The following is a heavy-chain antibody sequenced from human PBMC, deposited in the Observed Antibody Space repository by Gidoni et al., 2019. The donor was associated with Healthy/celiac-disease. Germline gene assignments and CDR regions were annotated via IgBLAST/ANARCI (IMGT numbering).Heavy chain of an antibody. Sequence: QVQLQQWGAGLLKPSETLSLTCAVYGGSFSGYYWSWIRQPPGKGLAWIGEINHSGSTNYNPSLKSRVTISVDTSKNQFSLKLSSVTAADTAVYYCARVRGYSYALDYWGQGTLVTVSS. D-gene: IGHD5-18*01. CDR1: GGSFSGYY. CDR3: ARVRGYSYALDY. CDR2: INHSGST. J-gene: IGHJ4*02. V-gene: IGHV4-34*01.